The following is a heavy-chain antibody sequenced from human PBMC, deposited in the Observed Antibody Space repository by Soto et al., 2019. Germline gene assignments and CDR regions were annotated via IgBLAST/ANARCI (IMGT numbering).Heavy chain of an antibody. CDR2: IYYTGGT. J-gene: IGHJ1*01. CDR1: GGSIGSTDSY. Sequence: QVQLQESGPGLVEPSQTLSLTCTVSGGSIGSTDSYWSWIRRPPGNGLEWIGYIYYTGGTFYNPSLKSRLTISLETSSNQFSLTLTSVTATDTGIYYCARGGSGWAEYFQHWGQGTLVAVSS. D-gene: IGHD6-25*01. V-gene: IGHV4-30-4*08. CDR3: ARGGSGWAEYFQH.